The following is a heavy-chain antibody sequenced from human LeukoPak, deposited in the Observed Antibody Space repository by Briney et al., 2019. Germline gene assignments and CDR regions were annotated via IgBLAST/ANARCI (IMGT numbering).Heavy chain of an antibody. J-gene: IGHJ5*02. CDR3: AREGNWFDP. Sequence: PSETLSLTCAVSGGSISSYYWSWIRQPPGKGLEWIGYIYYSGGTDHNPSLKSRVTISVDTSKNQFSLRLSSVTAADTAVYYCAREGNWFDPWGQGTLVTVSS. CDR2: IYYSGGT. V-gene: IGHV4-59*01. CDR1: GGSISSYY.